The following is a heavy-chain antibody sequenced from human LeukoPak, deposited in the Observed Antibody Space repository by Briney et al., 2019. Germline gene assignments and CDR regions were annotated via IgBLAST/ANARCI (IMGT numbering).Heavy chain of an antibody. D-gene: IGHD5-24*01. CDR1: GFTFSDYS. J-gene: IGHJ4*02. CDR2: IGIDSGNT. Sequence: GGSLRLSCAASGFTFSDYSMNWVRQAPGKGLEWISYIGIDSGNTNYADSVKGRSTISGDKAKNSLYLQMNSLRVEDTAVYYCARDYKYAFDNWGQGTLVTVSS. V-gene: IGHV3-48*01. CDR3: ARDYKYAFDN.